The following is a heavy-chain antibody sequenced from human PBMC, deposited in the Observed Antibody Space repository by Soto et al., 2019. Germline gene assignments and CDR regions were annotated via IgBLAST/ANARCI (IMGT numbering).Heavy chain of an antibody. Sequence: GGSLRLSCAASGFTFSSYGMHWVRQAPGKGLEWVAVISYDGSNKYYADSVKGRFTISRDNSKNTLYLQMNSLRAEDTAVYYCAKDSYGYIPDYWGQGTLVTVSS. CDR3: AKDSYGYIPDY. J-gene: IGHJ4*02. CDR2: ISYDGSNK. V-gene: IGHV3-30*18. D-gene: IGHD5-18*01. CDR1: GFTFSSYG.